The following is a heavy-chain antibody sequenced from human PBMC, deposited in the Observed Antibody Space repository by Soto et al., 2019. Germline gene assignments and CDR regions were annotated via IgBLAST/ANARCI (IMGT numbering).Heavy chain of an antibody. CDR2: IRWNGETP. Sequence: EVVLVESGGGLVQPGGSLRLSCVASGFNFDDFAMHWVRQAPGKGLQWVSGIRWNGETPAYGDSVKSRFIISRDNARNSLYMQMNSLRPEDTAVYFCARVKTRIDYRGYSMDVWGKGTTVTVSS. CDR3: ARVKTRIDYRGYSMDV. CDR1: GFNFDDFA. V-gene: IGHV3-9*01. J-gene: IGHJ6*03. D-gene: IGHD3-16*01.